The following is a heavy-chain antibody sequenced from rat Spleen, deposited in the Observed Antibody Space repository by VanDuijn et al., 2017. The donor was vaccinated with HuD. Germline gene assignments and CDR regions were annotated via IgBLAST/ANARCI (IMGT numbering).Heavy chain of an antibody. CDR3: ARRHYGYTDYFDY. CDR1: GFTFSDYG. Sequence: EVQLVKSGGGLVQPGGSLNLSCAASGFTFSDYGVAWVRQAPTTGLEWVATIRYVDSSGHSGTYYLDSVKGRFTISRDNVKSTLSLQMDSLRSEDTATYYCARRHYGYTDYFDYWGQGVMVTVSS. V-gene: IGHV5-29*01. D-gene: IGHD1-9*01. J-gene: IGHJ2*01. CDR2: IRYVDSSGHSGT.